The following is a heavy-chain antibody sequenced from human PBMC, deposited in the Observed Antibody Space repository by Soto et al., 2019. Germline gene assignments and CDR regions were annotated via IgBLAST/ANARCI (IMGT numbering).Heavy chain of an antibody. V-gene: IGHV4-31*03. CDR1: DFSISSGIYC. CDR3: ARDRECSGGTCYNYFDY. J-gene: IGHJ4*02. D-gene: IGHD2-15*01. Sequence: TLSLTYTVSDFSISSGIYCWRWIRQHPGKGLEWIGYIYYSGSTYYNPSLKSRVTISVDTSKNQFSLKLSSVTAADTAVYYCARDRECSGGTCYNYFDYWGQGTLVTVSS. CDR2: IYYSGST.